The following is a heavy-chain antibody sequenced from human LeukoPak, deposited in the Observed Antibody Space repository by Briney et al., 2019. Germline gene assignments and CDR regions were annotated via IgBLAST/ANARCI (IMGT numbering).Heavy chain of an antibody. CDR1: GGSFSGYY. CDR2: ISHSGST. V-gene: IGHV4-34*01. Sequence: SETLSLTCAVYGGSFSGYYWSWIRQPPEKGLEWIGEISHSGSTNYNPSLKSRVTISVDTSKNQFSLKLSSVTAADTAVYYCARGGSRIVVVVAARKPHYFDYWGQGTLVTVSS. CDR3: ARGGSRIVVVVAARKPHYFDY. J-gene: IGHJ4*02. D-gene: IGHD2-15*01.